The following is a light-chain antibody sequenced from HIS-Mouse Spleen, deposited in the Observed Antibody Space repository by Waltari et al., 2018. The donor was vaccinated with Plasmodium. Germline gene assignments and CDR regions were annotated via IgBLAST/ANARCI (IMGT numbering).Light chain of an antibody. CDR2: GAS. J-gene: IGKJ1*01. Sequence: EIVMTQSPATLSVSPGERATLSCRASQSVSSNLAWYQQKPGQAPRLLIYGASTRATGIPARCSGSGSGTEFTLTISSMQSEYFAVYYCQQYNNWPRGTFGQGTKVEIK. CDR1: QSVSSN. V-gene: IGKV3-15*01. CDR3: QQYNNWPRGT.